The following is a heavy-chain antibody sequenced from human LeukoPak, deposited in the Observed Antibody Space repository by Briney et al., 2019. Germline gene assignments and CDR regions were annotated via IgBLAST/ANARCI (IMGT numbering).Heavy chain of an antibody. D-gene: IGHD6-19*01. CDR2: ISGSSNYI. CDR1: GFTFNTYT. J-gene: IGHJ4*02. CDR3: ASGRFNGGWLDY. Sequence: GGSLRLSCAASGFTFNTYTMNWVRQSPGKGLEWVSSISGSSNYIFYADSVKGRFTISRDNAKNSLYLQMNSLRAEDTAVFYCASGRFNGGWLDYWGQGTLVTVSS. V-gene: IGHV3-21*01.